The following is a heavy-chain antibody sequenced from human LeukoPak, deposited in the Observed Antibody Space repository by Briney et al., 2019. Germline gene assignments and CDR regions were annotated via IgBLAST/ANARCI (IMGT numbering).Heavy chain of an antibody. Sequence: ASVKVSCKTSGYAFTKYLIHWVRQAPGQGLEWMGTINPQGDITNYAQRFQGRITLTEDTSTSTVYMELSSLTSEDTAVYYCARPSYCVADNCGYWLDPWGPGTLVTVSS. CDR1: GYAFTKYL. J-gene: IGHJ5*02. D-gene: IGHD2-21*01. CDR3: ARPSYCVADNCGYWLDP. V-gene: IGHV1-46*01. CDR2: INPQGDIT.